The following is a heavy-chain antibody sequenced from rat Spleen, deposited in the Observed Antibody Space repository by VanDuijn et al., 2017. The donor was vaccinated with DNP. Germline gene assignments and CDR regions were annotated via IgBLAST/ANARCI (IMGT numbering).Heavy chain of an antibody. V-gene: IGHV3-1*01. CDR3: ARSDIGTTPGWFAY. J-gene: IGHJ3*01. D-gene: IGHD1-5*01. Sequence: EVQLQESGPGLVKPSQSLSLTCSVTGFSITRSYRWNWIRKFPGNKMEWMGYISYSGSTSYSPSLKSRISITRDTSKNQFFLQLNSVTTEDTATYYCARSDIGTTPGWFAYWGQGTLVTVSS. CDR1: GFSITRSY. CDR2: ISYSGST.